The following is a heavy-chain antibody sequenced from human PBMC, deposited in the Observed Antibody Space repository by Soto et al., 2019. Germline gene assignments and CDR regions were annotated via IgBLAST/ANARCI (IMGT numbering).Heavy chain of an antibody. CDR3: ARMTMVRGPRGHYYYYMDV. CDR2: IYYSGST. CDR1: GGSISSNY. Sequence: SETLSLTCTVSGGSISSNYWSWIRQPPGKGLEWIGYIYYSGSTNYNPSLKSRVTISVDTSKNQFSLKLSSVTAADTAVYHCARMTMVRGPRGHYYYYMDVWGKGTTVTVSS. V-gene: IGHV4-59*08. J-gene: IGHJ6*03. D-gene: IGHD3-10*01.